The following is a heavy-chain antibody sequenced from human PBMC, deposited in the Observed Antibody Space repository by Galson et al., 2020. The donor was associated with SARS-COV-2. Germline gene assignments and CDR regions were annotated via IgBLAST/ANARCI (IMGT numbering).Heavy chain of an antibody. V-gene: IGHV3-30*01. Sequence: GGSLRLSCAASGFTFSSYAMHWVRQAPGKGLEWVAVISYDGSNKYYADSVKGRFTISRDNSKNTLYLQMNSLRAEDTAVYYCAPEAAVAGTGFDYWGQGTLVTVSS. CDR2: ISYDGSNK. J-gene: IGHJ4*02. CDR3: APEAAVAGTGFDY. CDR1: GFTFSSYA. D-gene: IGHD6-19*01.